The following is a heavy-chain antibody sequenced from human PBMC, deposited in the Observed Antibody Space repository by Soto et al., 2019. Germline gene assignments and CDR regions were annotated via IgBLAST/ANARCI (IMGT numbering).Heavy chain of an antibody. J-gene: IGHJ6*02. CDR1: GYTFTSYA. CDR3: ARDQKWELLHGMDV. D-gene: IGHD1-26*01. V-gene: IGHV1-3*01. CDR2: INAGNGNT. Sequence: QVQLVQSGAEVKKPGASVKVSCKASGYTFTSYAMHWVRQAPGQRLEWMGWINAGNGNTKYSQKFQGRVTVTRYTSASKGYMELSSLRSEDTAVYYCARDQKWELLHGMDVWGQGTTVTVSS.